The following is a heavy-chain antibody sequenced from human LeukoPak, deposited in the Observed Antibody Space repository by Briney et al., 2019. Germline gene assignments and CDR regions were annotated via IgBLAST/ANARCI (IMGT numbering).Heavy chain of an antibody. D-gene: IGHD4-11*01. CDR1: GGSFSGYY. CDR3: ARGYSNYVDYYYYYMDV. Sequence: SGTLSLTCAVYGGSFSGYYWSWIRQPPGKGLEWIGEINHSGSTNYNPSLKSRVTISVDTSKNQFSLKLSSVTAADTAVYYCARGYSNYVDYYYYYMDVWGKGTTVTVSS. V-gene: IGHV4-34*01. CDR2: INHSGST. J-gene: IGHJ6*03.